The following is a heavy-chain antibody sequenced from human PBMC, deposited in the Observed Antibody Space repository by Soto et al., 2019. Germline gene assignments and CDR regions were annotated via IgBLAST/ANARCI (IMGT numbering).Heavy chain of an antibody. CDR2: ISYDGSNK. Sequence: QVQLVESGGGVVQPGRSLRLSCAASGFTFSSYAMHWVRQAPGKGLEWVAVISYDGSNKYYADSVKGRFTISRDNSKNTLYLQMNSLSAEDTAVYSRARDRLYYYDSSGYSNRMDYWGQGTLVTVSS. V-gene: IGHV3-30-3*01. D-gene: IGHD3-22*01. J-gene: IGHJ4*02. CDR1: GFTFSSYA. CDR3: ARDRLYYYDSSGYSNRMDY.